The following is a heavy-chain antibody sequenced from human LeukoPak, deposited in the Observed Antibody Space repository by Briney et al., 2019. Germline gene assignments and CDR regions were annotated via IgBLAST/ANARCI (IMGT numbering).Heavy chain of an antibody. CDR1: GFTFSSYE. CDR2: ISSSGSTI. Sequence: PGGSLRFSCAASGFTFSSYEMNWVRQAPGKGLEWVSYISSSGSTIYYADSVKGRFTISRDNAKNSLYLQMNSLRAEDTAVYYCARTSTYYYDSSGSLFDYWGQGTLVTVSS. CDR3: ARTSTYYYDSSGSLFDY. V-gene: IGHV3-48*03. D-gene: IGHD3-22*01. J-gene: IGHJ4*02.